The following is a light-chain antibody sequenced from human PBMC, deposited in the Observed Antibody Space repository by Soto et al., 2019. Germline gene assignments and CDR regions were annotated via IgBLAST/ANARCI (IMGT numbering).Light chain of an antibody. CDR2: GAS. CDR3: QQYNKWPPLT. V-gene: IGKV3-15*01. J-gene: IGKJ4*01. CDR1: QSVSRN. Sequence: EIVMTQSPATLSVSPGERATVSCRASQSVSRNLAWYQQKPGQAPRLLIYGASSRATGIPVRFSGSGSGTEFTLTISSLQSEDFGVYYCQQYNKWPPLTFGGGTKVEIK.